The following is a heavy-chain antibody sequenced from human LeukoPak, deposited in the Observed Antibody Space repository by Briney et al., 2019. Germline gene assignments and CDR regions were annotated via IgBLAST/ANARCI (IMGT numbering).Heavy chain of an antibody. CDR1: GFTFSSYA. V-gene: IGHV3-21*05. CDR2: ISSSSSYT. Sequence: GGSLRLSCAASGFTFSSYAMSWVRQAPGKGLEWVSYISSSSSYTNYADSVKGRFTISRDNAKNSLYLQMNSLRAEDTAVYYCARGRGPQLIDYWGQGTLVTVSS. CDR3: ARGRGPQLIDY. J-gene: IGHJ4*02. D-gene: IGHD5-18*01.